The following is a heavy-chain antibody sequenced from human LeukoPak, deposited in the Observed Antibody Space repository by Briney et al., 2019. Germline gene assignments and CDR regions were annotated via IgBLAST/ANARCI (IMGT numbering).Heavy chain of an antibody. J-gene: IGHJ3*02. Sequence: GGSLRLSCAASGFTFSSYGMHWVRQAPGKGLEWVAFIRYDGSNKYYADSVKGRFTISRDNSKNTLYLQMNSLRAEDTAVYYCAKSEGGQWLAYDAFDIWGQGTMVTVSS. CDR3: AKSEGGQWLAYDAFDI. V-gene: IGHV3-30*02. CDR1: GFTFSSYG. CDR2: IRYDGSNK. D-gene: IGHD6-19*01.